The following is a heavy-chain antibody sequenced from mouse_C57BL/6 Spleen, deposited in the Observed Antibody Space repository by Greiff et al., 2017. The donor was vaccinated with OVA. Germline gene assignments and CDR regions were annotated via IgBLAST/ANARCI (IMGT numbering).Heavy chain of an antibody. CDR3: ARSPYHRGAMDY. Sequence: VKLQQPGAELVRPGSSVKLSCKASGYTFTSYWMHWVKQRPIQGLEWIGNIDPSDSETHYNQKFKDKATLTVDKSSSTAYMQLSSLTSEDSAVYYCARSPYHRGAMDYWGQGTSVTVSS. CDR2: IDPSDSET. CDR1: GYTFTSYW. D-gene: IGHD2-14*01. J-gene: IGHJ4*01. V-gene: IGHV1-52*01.